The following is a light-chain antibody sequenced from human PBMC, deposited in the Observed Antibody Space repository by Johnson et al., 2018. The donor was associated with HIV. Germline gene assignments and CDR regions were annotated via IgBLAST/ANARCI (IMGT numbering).Light chain of an antibody. CDR3: GTRASSLSAFYA. J-gene: IGLJ1*01. CDR2: DNN. Sequence: TQPPSVSAAPGQKVTISCSGSSSNIGNNYVSWYQQLPVTAPKLLIYDNNKRPSGIPDRFSGSKSGTSATLGITGLQTGDEADYYCGTRASSLSAFYAFGTWTKVTVL. V-gene: IGLV1-51*01. CDR1: SSNIGNNY.